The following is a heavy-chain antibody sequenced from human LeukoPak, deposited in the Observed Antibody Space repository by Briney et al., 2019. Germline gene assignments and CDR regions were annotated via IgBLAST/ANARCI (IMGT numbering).Heavy chain of an antibody. J-gene: IGHJ4*02. CDR1: SGSISSYY. CDR3: ARHSQRATTVLY. D-gene: IGHD4-17*01. V-gene: IGHV4-59*08. Sequence: SETLSLTCTVSSGSISSYYWSWIRQPPGKGLEWIGYIYYDGSTNYNPSLKSRVTISVDTSKNQFSLKVSSVTAADTAVYYCARHSQRATTVLYWGQGTLVTVSS. CDR2: IYYDGST.